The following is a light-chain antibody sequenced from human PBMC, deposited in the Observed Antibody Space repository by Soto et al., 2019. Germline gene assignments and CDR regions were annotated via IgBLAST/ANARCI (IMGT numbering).Light chain of an antibody. CDR3: QQYGSSPFEYT. V-gene: IGKV3-20*01. CDR1: QSVSSSY. CDR2: GAS. Sequence: EIVLTQSPGTLSLSPGERATLSCRASQSVSSSYLAWYQQKPGQAPRLLIYGASSRATGIPDRFSGSGSGTDFTLTISRLEPEDFAVYDCQQYGSSPFEYTFGQGTKLEIK. J-gene: IGKJ2*01.